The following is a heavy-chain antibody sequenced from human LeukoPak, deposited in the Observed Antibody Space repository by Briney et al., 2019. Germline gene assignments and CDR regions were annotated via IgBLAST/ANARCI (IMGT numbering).Heavy chain of an antibody. V-gene: IGHV4-59*01. CDR3: ARLNWGSIDAFDI. CDR2: IYYSGST. CDR1: GGSISSYY. Sequence: SETLSLTCTVSGGSISSYYWSWIRQPPGKGLEWIGYIYYSGSTNYNPPLKSRVTISVDSSKNQFSLKLSSVTAADTALYYCARLNWGSIDAFDIWGQGTMVTVSS. D-gene: IGHD7-27*01. J-gene: IGHJ3*02.